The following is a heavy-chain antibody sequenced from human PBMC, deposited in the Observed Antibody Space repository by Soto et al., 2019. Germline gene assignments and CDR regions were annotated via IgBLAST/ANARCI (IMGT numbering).Heavy chain of an antibody. Sequence: QVQLVESGGGVVQPGRSLRLSCAASGFTFSSYAMHWVRQAPGKGLEWVAVISYDGSNKYYADSVKGRFTISRDNSKNTLYLQMNSLRAEDTAVYYCARDQATVTAYYGMDVWGQGTTVTVSS. CDR3: ARDQATVTAYYGMDV. CDR2: ISYDGSNK. D-gene: IGHD4-4*01. V-gene: IGHV3-30-3*01. J-gene: IGHJ6*02. CDR1: GFTFSSYA.